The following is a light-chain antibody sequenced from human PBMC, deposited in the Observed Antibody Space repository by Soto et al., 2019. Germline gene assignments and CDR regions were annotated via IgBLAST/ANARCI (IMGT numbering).Light chain of an antibody. CDR2: ANI. Sequence: QAVVTQPPSVSGAPGQRVTISCTGSSSNIGAGYDVHWYQQLPGTAPKLLIYANINRPSGVPDRFSGSKSGTSASLAITGLQAEDEADYYCQSYDSSLRGVFGGGTKVTVL. CDR1: SSNIGAGYD. CDR3: QSYDSSLRGV. J-gene: IGLJ2*01. V-gene: IGLV1-40*01.